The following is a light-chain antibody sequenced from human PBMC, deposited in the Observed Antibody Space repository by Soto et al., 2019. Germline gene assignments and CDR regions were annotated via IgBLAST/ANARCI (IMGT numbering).Light chain of an antibody. CDR2: DAS. CDR3: QQRSNWPRT. V-gene: IGKV3-11*02. J-gene: IGKJ1*01. CDR1: QSVSTY. Sequence: VLTQSPATLSMSPGERATLSCRASQSVSTYLAWFQQNPGQAPRLLIYDASNRATGIPARFSGSGSGRDFTLTISSLEPEDFAVYFCQQRSNWPRTFGQGTKVEIK.